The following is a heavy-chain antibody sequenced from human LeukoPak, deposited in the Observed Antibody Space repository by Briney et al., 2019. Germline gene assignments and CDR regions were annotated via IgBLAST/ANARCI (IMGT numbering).Heavy chain of an antibody. CDR1: GFTFSSYW. Sequence: GGSLRLSCAASGFTFSSYWTSWVRQAPGEGLEWVANIKQDGTEKYYMDSVKGRFSISRDNAKNSLYLQMNALRAEDTAVYYCARDVRPDYWGQGTLVTVST. CDR2: IKQDGTEK. D-gene: IGHD6-6*01. CDR3: ARDVRPDY. J-gene: IGHJ4*02. V-gene: IGHV3-7*04.